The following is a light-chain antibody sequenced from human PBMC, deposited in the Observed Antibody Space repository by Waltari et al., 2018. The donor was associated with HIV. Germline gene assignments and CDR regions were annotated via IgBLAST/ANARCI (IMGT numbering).Light chain of an antibody. CDR3: SSYAGRNNYV. CDR1: SSDVGGYKY. CDR2: EVS. J-gene: IGLJ1*01. V-gene: IGLV2-8*01. Sequence: QSALTQPPSASGSPGQSVTISCTGTSSDVGGYKYVSWYQQHPGKAPKLMIYEVSKRPSGVPDLFSVSNSGNTAALTVSGLQAEDEADYYCSSYAGRNNYVFGTGTKVTVL.